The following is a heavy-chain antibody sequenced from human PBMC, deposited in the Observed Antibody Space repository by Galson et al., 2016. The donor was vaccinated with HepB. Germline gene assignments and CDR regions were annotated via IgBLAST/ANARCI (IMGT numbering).Heavy chain of an antibody. CDR3: GRGSYGSWGSVWY. D-gene: IGHD1-26*01. CDR2: INSDGSSI. J-gene: IGHJ4*02. CDR1: GFTFSNYW. Sequence: SLRLSCAASGFTFSNYWMHWVRQAPGKGLVWVSRINSDGSSIGYGDSVKGRFTISRDNAKNTLYMQMNSLRAEDTAVYYCGRGSYGSWGSVWYWGQGTLVTVSS. V-gene: IGHV3-74*01.